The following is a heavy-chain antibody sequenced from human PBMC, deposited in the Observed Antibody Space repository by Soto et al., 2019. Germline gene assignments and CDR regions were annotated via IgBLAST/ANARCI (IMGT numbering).Heavy chain of an antibody. Sequence: SGTPALTCAVSGFSISSCYYWGWVRQPPGEGVEGVGSIYHGGSTSSNPPLNRRVTLSIDMTNTHVSLILNSVTAADTAVYYCARVGPWVPYYYDSSPYTFENWFDPWGQGTLVTVSS. CDR3: ARVGPWVPYYYDSSPYTFENWFDP. J-gene: IGHJ5*02. V-gene: IGHV4-38-2*01. CDR1: GFSISSCYY. D-gene: IGHD3-22*01. CDR2: IYHGGST.